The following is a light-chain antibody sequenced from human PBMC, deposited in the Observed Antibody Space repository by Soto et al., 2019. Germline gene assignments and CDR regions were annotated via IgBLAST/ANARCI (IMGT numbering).Light chain of an antibody. Sequence: DIQMTQSPSTLSASVGDRVTITCRASQSISSWLAWYQQKQGKAPKLLIYDASSLESGVPSRFSGSGSGTEFTLTISSLQPDDFATYDCQQYNSYAHTFGQGPKVEIK. CDR1: QSISSW. V-gene: IGKV1-5*01. CDR2: DAS. CDR3: QQYNSYAHT. J-gene: IGKJ1*01.